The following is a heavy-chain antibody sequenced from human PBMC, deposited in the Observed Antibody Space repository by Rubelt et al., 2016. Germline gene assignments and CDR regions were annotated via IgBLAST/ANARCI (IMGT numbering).Heavy chain of an antibody. D-gene: IGHD2-15*01. J-gene: IGHJ5*02. CDR2: INHSGST. Sequence: QVQLQQWGAGLLKPSETLSLTCAVYGGSFSGYYWSWIRQPPGKGLEWIGEINHSGSTNYNPSLKSRVSISVDTSKNQFSRRLSSVTAADTAVYYCARGNIVVVVAATPGWFDPWGQGTLVTVSS. CDR3: ARGNIVVVVAATPGWFDP. CDR1: GGSFSGYY. V-gene: IGHV4-34*01.